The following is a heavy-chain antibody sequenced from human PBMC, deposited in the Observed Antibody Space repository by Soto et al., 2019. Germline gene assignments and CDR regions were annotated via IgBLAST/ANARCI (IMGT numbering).Heavy chain of an antibody. V-gene: IGHV1-69*13. CDR2: IIPILSTT. Sequence: SVKVSCKGSGGTDGTYSINWVRQAPGQGLEWMGAIIPILSTTNYAQRFQGRVTITADESTGTVYLELTSLKFEDTALYYCASRAMAVTWFDPWGQGTLVTVSS. D-gene: IGHD6-19*01. CDR3: ASRAMAVTWFDP. CDR1: GGTDGTYS. J-gene: IGHJ5*02.